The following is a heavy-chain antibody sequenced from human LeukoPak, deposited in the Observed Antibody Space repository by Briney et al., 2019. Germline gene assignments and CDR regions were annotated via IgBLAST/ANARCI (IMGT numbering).Heavy chain of an antibody. CDR1: GFTFSSYA. J-gene: IGHJ6*03. CDR3: AREWELASLHYYMDV. D-gene: IGHD1-26*01. Sequence: GGSLRLSCAASGFTFSSYAMHWVRQAPGKGLEWGSVIYGGGSTYYADSVEGRFTISRDDSKNTLYLQMNSLRAEDTAVYYCAREWELASLHYYMDVWGKGTTVTVSS. CDR2: IYGGGST. V-gene: IGHV3-66*01.